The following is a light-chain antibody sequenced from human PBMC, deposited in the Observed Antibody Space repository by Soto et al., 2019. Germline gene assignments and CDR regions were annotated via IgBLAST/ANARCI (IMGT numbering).Light chain of an antibody. J-gene: IGKJ1*01. Sequence: EVVLTQSPATLSLSPGERATLSCRASQSVSSYLAWYQQKPGQAPRLLIYGASNRATGIPDRFSGSGSGTDFTLTITGLEPEDFAVYYCQQYGSSPQTFGQGTKVDIK. CDR3: QQYGSSPQT. CDR2: GAS. V-gene: IGKV3-20*01. CDR1: QSVSSY.